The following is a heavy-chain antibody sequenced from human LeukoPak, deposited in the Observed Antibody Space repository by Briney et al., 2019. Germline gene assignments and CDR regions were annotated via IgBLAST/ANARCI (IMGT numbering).Heavy chain of an antibody. J-gene: IGHJ4*02. CDR2: ISGSGGST. CDR1: GFTFSSYA. V-gene: IGHV3-23*01. Sequence: PGGSLRLSCAASGFTFSSYAMSWVRQAPGKGLEWVSAISGSGGSTYYADSVKGRFTISRDNDKNSLYLQMNSLRAEDTAVCYCARESSGRRVQTFDYWGQGTLVTVSS. CDR3: ARESSGRRVQTFDY. D-gene: IGHD1-1*01.